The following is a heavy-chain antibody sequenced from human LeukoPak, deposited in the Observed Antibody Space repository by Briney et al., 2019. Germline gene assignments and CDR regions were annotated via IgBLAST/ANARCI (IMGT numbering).Heavy chain of an antibody. CDR1: GFTFSNYA. CDR3: VKALGYCSGGSCLAFDI. V-gene: IGHV3-64D*06. D-gene: IGHD2-15*01. Sequence: GSLRLSCSASGFTFSNYAMHWVRQAPGKGLEYVSAISSNGGSTYYADSVKGRFTISRDNSKNTLYLQVSSLRTEDTAVYYCVKALGYCSGGSCLAFDIWGQGTMVTVSS. CDR2: ISSNGGST. J-gene: IGHJ3*02.